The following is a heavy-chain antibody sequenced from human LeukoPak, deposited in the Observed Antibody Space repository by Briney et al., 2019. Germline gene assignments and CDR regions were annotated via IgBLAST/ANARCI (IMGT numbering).Heavy chain of an antibody. J-gene: IGHJ4*02. Sequence: ASVKVSCKASGGTLSGYALSWVRQAPGQGLEWMGGIILIADTTNYAPKFQGRVTITADESTNTAYMELSRLTSEDMAVYFCARGFSGPNWGKRYFEYWGQGTLVTVSS. D-gene: IGHD7-27*01. CDR3: ARGFSGPNWGKRYFEY. CDR1: GGTLSGYA. CDR2: IILIADTT. V-gene: IGHV1-69*13.